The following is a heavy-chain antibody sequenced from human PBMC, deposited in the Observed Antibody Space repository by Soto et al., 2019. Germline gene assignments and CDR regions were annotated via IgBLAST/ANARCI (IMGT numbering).Heavy chain of an antibody. CDR3: ARPKRRITIFGVVRTRPYDAFDL. CDR1: GGSISSSSYY. Sequence: SETLSLTCTVSGGSISSSSYYWGWIRQPPGKGLEWIGSIYYSGSTYYNPSLKTRLTISVDTSKNQFSLKLSSVTAADTAVYYCARPKRRITIFGVVRTRPYDAFDLWGQGTTVTV. V-gene: IGHV4-39*01. J-gene: IGHJ3*01. D-gene: IGHD3-3*01. CDR2: IYYSGST.